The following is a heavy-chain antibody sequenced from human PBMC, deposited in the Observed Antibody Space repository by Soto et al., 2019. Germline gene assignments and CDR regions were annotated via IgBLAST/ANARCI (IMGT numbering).Heavy chain of an antibody. D-gene: IGHD3-10*01. J-gene: IGHJ5*02. CDR3: ARGVLLWFGELWEWFDP. Sequence: SETLSLTCAVYGGSFSGYYWSWIRQPPGKGLEWIGEINHSGSTNYNPSLKSRVTISVDTSKNQFSLKLSSVTAADTAVYYCARGVLLWFGELWEWFDPWGQGNLVTVS. V-gene: IGHV4-34*01. CDR2: INHSGST. CDR1: GGSFSGYY.